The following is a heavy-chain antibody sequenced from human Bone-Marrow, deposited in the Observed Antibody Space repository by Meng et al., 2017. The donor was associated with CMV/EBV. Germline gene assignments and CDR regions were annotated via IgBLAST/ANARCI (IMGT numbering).Heavy chain of an antibody. V-gene: IGHV1-18*01. CDR1: GGTFSSYA. J-gene: IGHJ4*02. CDR3: ARATWSIVGATTSDY. Sequence: ASVKVSCKASGGTFSSYAISWVRQAPGQGLEWMGWISAYNGNTNYAQKLQGRVTMTTDTSTSTASMELRSLRSDDTAVYYCARATWSIVGATTSDYWGQGTLVTVSS. CDR2: ISAYNGNT. D-gene: IGHD1-26*01.